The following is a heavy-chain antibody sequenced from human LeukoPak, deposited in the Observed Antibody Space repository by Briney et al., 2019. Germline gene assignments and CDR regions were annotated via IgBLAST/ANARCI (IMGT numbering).Heavy chain of an antibody. V-gene: IGHV3-23*01. CDR3: AKDVGGVRGVIRYYYYYMDV. J-gene: IGHJ6*03. CDR2: ISGSGGST. D-gene: IGHD3-10*01. Sequence: ETLSLTCTVSGGSISSSSYYWGWIRQAPGKGLEWVSAISGSGGSTYYADSVKGRFTISRDNSKNTLYLQMNSLRAEDTAVYYCAKDVGGVRGVIRYYYYYMDVWGKGTTVTISS. CDR1: GGSISSSSYY.